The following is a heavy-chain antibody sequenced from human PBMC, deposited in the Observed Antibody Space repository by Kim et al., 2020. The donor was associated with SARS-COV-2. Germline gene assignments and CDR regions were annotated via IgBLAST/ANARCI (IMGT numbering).Heavy chain of an antibody. CDR1: GFTVSSNY. V-gene: IGHV3-66*01. Sequence: GGSLRLSCAASGFTVSSNYMSWVRQAPGKGLEWVSVIYSGGSTYYADSVKGRFTISRDNSKNTLYLQMNSLRAEDTAVYYCARSLYYYDSSSWWFDPWGQGTLVTVSS. CDR2: IYSGGST. D-gene: IGHD3-22*01. J-gene: IGHJ5*02. CDR3: ARSLYYYDSSSWWFDP.